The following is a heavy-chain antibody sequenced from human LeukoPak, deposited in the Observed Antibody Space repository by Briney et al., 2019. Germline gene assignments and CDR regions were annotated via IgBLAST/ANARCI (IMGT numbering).Heavy chain of an antibody. CDR2: IYAGGTT. CDR1: GFIVSNSF. D-gene: IGHD6-13*01. CDR3: ARDDRIAAPGTFDY. Sequence: GGSLRLSCAASGFIVSNSFMSWVRQAPWKGLEGVSIIYAGGTTYYADSVKGRFTISRDNSKNTLYLRMNSLRAGDTAVYYCARDDRIAAPGTFDYWGPGTLVTVSS. J-gene: IGHJ4*02. V-gene: IGHV3-53*01.